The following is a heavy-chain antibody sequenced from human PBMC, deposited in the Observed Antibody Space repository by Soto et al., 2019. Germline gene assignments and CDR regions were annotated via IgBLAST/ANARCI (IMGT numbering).Heavy chain of an antibody. J-gene: IGHJ6*02. Sequence: SVKVSFKASGGTFSSYAISLVRHSPGQGLEWMGGIIPIFGTANYAQKFQGRVTITADESTSTAYMELSSLRSEDTAVYYCARDLVNYYYGMDVWGQGTTVTVSS. V-gene: IGHV1-69*01. CDR1: GGTFSSYA. CDR3: ARDLVNYYYGMDV. CDR2: IIPIFGTA.